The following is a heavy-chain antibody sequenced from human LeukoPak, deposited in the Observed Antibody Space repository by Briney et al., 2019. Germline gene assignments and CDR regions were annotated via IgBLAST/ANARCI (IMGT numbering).Heavy chain of an antibody. CDR1: GFTFSSYE. Sequence: GGSLRLSCVASGFTFSSYEMNWVRQAPGKGLEWISYINRDGAIIYYADSVKGRFAIARDDAKNSLFLQMHGLRDEDTAIYYCARDPPVGPNRGAFDVGGPGTMVSVSS. CDR2: INRDGAII. J-gene: IGHJ3*01. CDR3: ARDPPVGPNRGAFDV. V-gene: IGHV3-48*03. D-gene: IGHD1-26*01.